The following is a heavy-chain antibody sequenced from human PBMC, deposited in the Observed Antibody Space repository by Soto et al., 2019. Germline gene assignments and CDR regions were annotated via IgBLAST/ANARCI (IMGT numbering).Heavy chain of an antibody. CDR2: IIPILGIA. D-gene: IGHD3-22*01. Sequence: QVQLVQSGAEVKKPGSSVKVSCKASGGTFSSYTISWVRQAPGQGLEWMGRIIPILGIANYAQKFQGRVTITAEKSTSKAYMERRSLRSEDTAVYYCARDLPYDSGGYSVQDSYYGMDVWGQGPRSPSP. CDR1: GGTFSSYT. J-gene: IGHJ6*02. CDR3: ARDLPYDSGGYSVQDSYYGMDV. V-gene: IGHV1-69*08.